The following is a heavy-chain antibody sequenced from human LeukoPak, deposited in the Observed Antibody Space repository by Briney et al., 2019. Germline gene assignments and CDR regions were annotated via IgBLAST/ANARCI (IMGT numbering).Heavy chain of an antibody. J-gene: IGHJ4*02. Sequence: ASVTVSFTASVYTFTNYYMHCVRQAPGQGLEWVGWITPNSGATKYAQNFRGRVSITTDTSINTAYMERSRLRSDDTAIYYCARVCRFYYDSSGDFDYWGQGTLVTVSS. CDR1: VYTFTNYY. CDR2: ITPNSGAT. CDR3: ARVCRFYYDSSGDFDY. D-gene: IGHD3-22*01. V-gene: IGHV1-2*02.